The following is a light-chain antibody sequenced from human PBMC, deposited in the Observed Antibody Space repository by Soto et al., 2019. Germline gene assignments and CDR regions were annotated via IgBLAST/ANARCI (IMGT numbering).Light chain of an antibody. CDR3: QHSHSTPLT. J-gene: IGKJ4*01. V-gene: IGKV1-39*01. CDR2: TAS. CDR1: QSIASH. Sequence: DIQMTQSPSSLSASAGDRVTITCRASQSIASHLNWYQQKPGKAPKLLIYTASSLQSGVPSRFSGNGSGTDFTLTISSLQPEDFATYSCQHSHSTPLTFGGGTKVEMK.